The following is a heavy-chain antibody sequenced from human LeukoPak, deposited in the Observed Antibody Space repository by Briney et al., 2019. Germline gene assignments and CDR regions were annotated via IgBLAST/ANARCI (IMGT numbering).Heavy chain of an antibody. J-gene: IGHJ4*02. CDR3: ARGYCSTTSCYAIFDH. CDR2: INPNSGGT. D-gene: IGHD2-2*01. CDR1: GYTFTDYY. V-gene: IGHV1-2*02. Sequence: ASLTVSFMASGYTFTDYYMHWVRQAPGQGREWMGWINPNSGGTNYAQKFRGRVTMTRDTSISTAYMELSGLRSDDTAVYYCARGYCSTTSCYAIFDHWGQGSLVTVSS.